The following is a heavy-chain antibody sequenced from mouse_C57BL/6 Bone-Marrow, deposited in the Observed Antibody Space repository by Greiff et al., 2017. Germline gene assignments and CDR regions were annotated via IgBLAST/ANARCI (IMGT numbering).Heavy chain of an antibody. Sequence: QVQLQQPEAELVRPGSSVKLSCKASGYTFTSYWMHWVKQRPIQGLEWIGNIDPSDSETHYNQKFKDKATLTVDKSSSTAYMQLSSLTSEDSAVYYCARGRGVRGAMDYWGQGTSVTVSS. CDR1: GYTFTSYW. J-gene: IGHJ4*01. CDR2: IDPSDSET. CDR3: ARGRGVRGAMDY. V-gene: IGHV1-52*01. D-gene: IGHD2-2*01.